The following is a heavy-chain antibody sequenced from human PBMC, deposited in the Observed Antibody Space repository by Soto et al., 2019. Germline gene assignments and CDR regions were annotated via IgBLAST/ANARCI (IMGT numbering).Heavy chain of an antibody. J-gene: IGHJ6*02. V-gene: IGHV3-23*01. CDR2: ISGSGAST. CDR1: GFTFSSYA. D-gene: IGHD5-18*01. Sequence: GGSLRLSCAASGFTFSSYAMAWVRQAPGKGLEWVSAISGSGASTFYADPVKGRFSISRDNSKNTLYLQMNSLRGEDTAIYYCAKRGSGVNPSMVTSLYYYYNMDVWGQGTTVTVSS. CDR3: AKRGSGVNPSMVTSLYYYYNMDV.